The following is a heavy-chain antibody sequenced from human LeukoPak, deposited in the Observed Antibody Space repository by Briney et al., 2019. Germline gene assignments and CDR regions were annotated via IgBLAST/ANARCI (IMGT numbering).Heavy chain of an antibody. D-gene: IGHD1-26*01. J-gene: IGHJ4*02. Sequence: ASVKVSCKSSLNTFTRYVLNWVGQAPAHALEWMGWISSSNGNTNYAQKFQGRVSITADTATSTAYMELRSLRADDTAVYFCARSGRGTSYCFDLWGQGTLVTVSS. CDR1: LNTFTRYV. CDR3: ARSGRGTSYCFDL. CDR2: ISSSNGNT. V-gene: IGHV1-18*01.